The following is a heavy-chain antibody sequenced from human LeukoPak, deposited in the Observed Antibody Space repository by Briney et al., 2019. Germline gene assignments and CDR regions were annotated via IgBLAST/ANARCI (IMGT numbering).Heavy chain of an antibody. J-gene: IGHJ4*02. CDR2: ISWNSGGI. CDR1: GFTFDDYA. D-gene: IGHD3-10*01. V-gene: IGHV3-9*01. CDR3: AKALWFGELLSQNPLDY. Sequence: GGSLRLSCAASGFTFDDYAMHWVRQAPGKGLEWVSGISWNSGGIGYADSVKGRFTISRDNAKNSLYLQMNSLRAEDTALYYCAKALWFGELLSQNPLDYWGQGTLVTVSS.